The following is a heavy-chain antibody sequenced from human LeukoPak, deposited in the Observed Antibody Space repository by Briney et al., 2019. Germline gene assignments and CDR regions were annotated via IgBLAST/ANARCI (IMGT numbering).Heavy chain of an antibody. CDR1: GGTFSSYA. Sequence: SVKVSCKASGGTFSSYAISWVRQAPGQGLEWMGRIIPILGIANYAQKFQGRVTITADKSTSTAYMELSSLRSEDTAVYYCASGPGTTVVTPGYYYGMDVWGQGTTVTVSS. CDR3: ASGPGTTVVTPGYYYGMDV. V-gene: IGHV1-69*04. CDR2: IIPILGIA. D-gene: IGHD4-23*01. J-gene: IGHJ6*02.